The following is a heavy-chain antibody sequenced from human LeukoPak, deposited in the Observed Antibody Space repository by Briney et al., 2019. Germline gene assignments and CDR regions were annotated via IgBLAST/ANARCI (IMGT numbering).Heavy chain of an antibody. CDR2: IIPILGIA. CDR1: GGTFSSYA. V-gene: IGHV1-69*04. Sequence: ASVKVSCKASGGTFSSYAISWVRQAPGQGLEWMGRIIPILGIANYAQKFQGRVTITADTSASTAYMELSSLRSEDTAVYYCARDYPHKGLHAFDIWGQGTMVTVSS. CDR3: ARDYPHKGLHAFDI. J-gene: IGHJ3*02.